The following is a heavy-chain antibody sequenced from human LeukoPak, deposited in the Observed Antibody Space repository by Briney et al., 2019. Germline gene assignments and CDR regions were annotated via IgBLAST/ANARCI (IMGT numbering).Heavy chain of an antibody. D-gene: IGHD2-21*02. Sequence: PSETLSLTCTVSGGSISSYYWSWNRQPPGKGLEWIGRIYTSGSTNYNPSLKSRVTMSVDTSKNQFSLKLSSVTAADTAVYYCARVGTVFSHIFDYWGQGTLVTVSS. V-gene: IGHV4-4*07. CDR3: ARVGTVFSHIFDY. J-gene: IGHJ4*02. CDR1: GGSISSYY. CDR2: IYTSGST.